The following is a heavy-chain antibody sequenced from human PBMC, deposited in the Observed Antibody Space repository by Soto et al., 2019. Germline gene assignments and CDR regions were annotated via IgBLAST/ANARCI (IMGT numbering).Heavy chain of an antibody. CDR1: GFTFSNYA. J-gene: IGHJ4*02. V-gene: IGHV3-23*01. CDR3: AKAGCSGGTCYLYYFDY. D-gene: IGHD2-15*01. Sequence: EMQLLESGGGLVQPGGSLKLSCAASGFTFSNYAMSWARQAPGKGLEWVSTISGRGGNTYYADSVKGRFTISRDNSRNTLYLQMDSLRVEDSAVYSCAKAGCSGGTCYLYYFDYWGQGALVTVSS. CDR2: ISGRGGNT.